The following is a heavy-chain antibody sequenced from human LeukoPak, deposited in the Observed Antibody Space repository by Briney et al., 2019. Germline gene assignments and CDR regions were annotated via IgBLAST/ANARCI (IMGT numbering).Heavy chain of an antibody. V-gene: IGHV4-59*08. CDR3: ARHGYSHGSTWFDP. Sequence: SETLSLTCTVSGGSISSYYWSWIRQPPGKGLEWIGYIYYSGSTNYNPSLKSRVTISADTSKNQFSLKLSSVTAADTAVYYCARHGYSHGSTWFDPWGQGTLVTVSS. D-gene: IGHD5-18*01. J-gene: IGHJ5*02. CDR2: IYYSGST. CDR1: GGSISSYY.